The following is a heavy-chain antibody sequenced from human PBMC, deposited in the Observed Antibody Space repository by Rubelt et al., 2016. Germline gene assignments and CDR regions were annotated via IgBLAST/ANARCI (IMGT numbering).Heavy chain of an antibody. J-gene: IGHJ4*02. Sequence: EVQLVQSGAEVKKPGESLRISCKGSGYSFSTYWITWVRQMPGKGLEWMGRIDPTDSYSNYCPAFQGHVTISADKSISTAYLQWRSLRASDTAMYYCARRSNWNDGSDYWGQGTLVTVSS. CDR3: ARRSNWNDGSDY. D-gene: IGHD1-1*01. CDR1: GYSFSTYW. CDR2: IDPTDSYS. V-gene: IGHV5-10-1*03.